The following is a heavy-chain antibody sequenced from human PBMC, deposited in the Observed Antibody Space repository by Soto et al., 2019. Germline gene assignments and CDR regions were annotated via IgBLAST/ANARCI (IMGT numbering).Heavy chain of an antibody. Sequence: QITLKESGLTLVKPTQTLTLTCTFSGVSLSTSGVGVGWIRQPPGKALEWLAVIYWDDVKWYTPSLKSRVTLTNATSKTRVVLTMTNMDSVDTATYYRAVTEGFGDDLQHWCQGDLVTVSS. CDR1: GVSLSTSGVG. J-gene: IGHJ1*01. CDR2: IYWDDVK. V-gene: IGHV2-5*02. CDR3: AVTEGFGDDLQH. D-gene: IGHD3-10*01.